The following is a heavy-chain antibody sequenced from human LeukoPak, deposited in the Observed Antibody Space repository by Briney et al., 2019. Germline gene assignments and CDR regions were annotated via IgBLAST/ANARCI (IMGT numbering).Heavy chain of an antibody. CDR3: TADTPSSSSQAFDH. V-gene: IGHV3-15*07. CDR1: GFIFSDVW. J-gene: IGHJ4*02. D-gene: IGHD6-19*01. CDR2: IKRKSDGETS. Sequence: GGALRLSCSASGFIFSDVWMNWVRQAPGKGLEWVGRIKRKSDGETSAYAAPVKGRFTISRDDSKNTLFLQMNSLKTEDTAMYYCTADTPSSSSQAFDHWGQGTLVTVSS.